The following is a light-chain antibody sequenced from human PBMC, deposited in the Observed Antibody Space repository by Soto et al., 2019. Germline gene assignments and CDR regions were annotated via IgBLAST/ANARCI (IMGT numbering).Light chain of an antibody. J-gene: IGKJ1*01. Sequence: TQMTQSPSTLSASVGDRVTITCRASQSVSMWLAWYQQKPGKAPRLLIYDASNWESGVPSRCSGSGSRTEFTVTITSLQPEDAATYYCQQYNTYLTWTVGQGTKVEIK. CDR2: DAS. CDR3: QQYNTYLTWT. V-gene: IGKV1-5*01. CDR1: QSVSMW.